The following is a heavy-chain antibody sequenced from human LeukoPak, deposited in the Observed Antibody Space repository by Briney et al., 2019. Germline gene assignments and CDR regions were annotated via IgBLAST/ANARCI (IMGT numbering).Heavy chain of an antibody. V-gene: IGHV4-59*12. D-gene: IGHD3-22*01. Sequence: SETLSLTCTVSGGSISSDYWSWIRQPPGKGLEWIGYIYYSGDTNYNPPLKSRVTISADTSKKQFSLRLTSVTAADTAVYYCARGRGYYDAFDTWGQGTMVTVSS. J-gene: IGHJ3*02. CDR3: ARGRGYYDAFDT. CDR1: GGSISSDY. CDR2: IYYSGDT.